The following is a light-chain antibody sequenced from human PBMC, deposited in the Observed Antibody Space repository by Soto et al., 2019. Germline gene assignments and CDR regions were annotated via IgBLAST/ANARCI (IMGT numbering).Light chain of an antibody. Sequence: IVLTQSPGTLSLSPGERATLTCRAIQSVSSSYLAWYQQKPGQAPRLLIYDASSRATGIPDRFSGSGSGTDFTLTISRMEPEDFAMYYCQQYGSSSITFGQGTRMEIK. CDR2: DAS. J-gene: IGKJ5*01. CDR3: QQYGSSSIT. V-gene: IGKV3-20*01. CDR1: QSVSSSY.